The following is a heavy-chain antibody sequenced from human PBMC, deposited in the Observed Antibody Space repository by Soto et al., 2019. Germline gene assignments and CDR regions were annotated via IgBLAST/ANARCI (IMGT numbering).Heavy chain of an antibody. CDR3: AKDKVVIENCSSTSCYVPYYGMDV. Sequence: GGSLRLSCAASGFTFSSYAMSWVRQAPGKGLEWVSAISGSGGSTYYADSVKGRFTISRDNSKNTLYLQMNSLRAEDTAVYYCAKDKVVIENCSSTSCYVPYYGMDVWGQGTTVTVSS. V-gene: IGHV3-23*01. J-gene: IGHJ6*02. CDR1: GFTFSSYA. D-gene: IGHD2-2*01. CDR2: ISGSGGST.